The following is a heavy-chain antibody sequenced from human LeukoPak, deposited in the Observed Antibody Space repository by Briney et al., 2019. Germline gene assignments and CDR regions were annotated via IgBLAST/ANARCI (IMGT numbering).Heavy chain of an antibody. D-gene: IGHD2-8*01. CDR3: ARGGVGSFDI. J-gene: IGHJ3*02. CDR2: IHSDGSRT. Sequence: GGSLRLSCAASGFTFNYYWMHWIRQAPGKGLVWVSHIHSDGSRTSYTDSVKGRFTISRDNAKNTLSLQMNSLSAEDTAVYYCARGGVGSFDIWGQGTVVTVSS. V-gene: IGHV3-74*01. CDR1: GFTFNYYW.